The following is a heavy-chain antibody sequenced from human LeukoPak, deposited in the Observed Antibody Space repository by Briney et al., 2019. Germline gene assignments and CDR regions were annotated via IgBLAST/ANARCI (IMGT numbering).Heavy chain of an antibody. J-gene: IGHJ4*02. CDR3: ARARYSSGWYYFDY. Sequence: ASVKVSRTASGYTFTGYYMHWVRQPPGQGLEWMGCINPNSGGTNYAQKFQGRVTMYRDPSISTAYMELSRLRSDDTAVYYCARARYSSGWYYFDYWGQGTLVTVSS. CDR2: INPNSGGT. D-gene: IGHD6-19*01. V-gene: IGHV1-2*02. CDR1: GYTFTGYY.